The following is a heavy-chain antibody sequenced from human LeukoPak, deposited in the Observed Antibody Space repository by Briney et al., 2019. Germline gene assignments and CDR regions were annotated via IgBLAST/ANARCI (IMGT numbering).Heavy chain of an antibody. Sequence: GGSLRLSCAASGFTFDDYAMHWVRQAPGKGLEWVSGISWNSGSIGYADSAKGRFTISRDNAKNSLYLQMNSLRGEDTAVYYCAKDFRIGYSAHFDYWGQGALVTVSS. V-gene: IGHV3-9*01. D-gene: IGHD2-21*01. CDR3: AKDFRIGYSAHFDY. J-gene: IGHJ4*02. CDR2: ISWNSGSI. CDR1: GFTFDDYA.